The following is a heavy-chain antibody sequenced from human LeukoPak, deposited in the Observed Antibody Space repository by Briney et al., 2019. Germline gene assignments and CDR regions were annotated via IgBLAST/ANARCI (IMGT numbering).Heavy chain of an antibody. Sequence: QSGGSLRLSCAASGFTFSSYGMHWVRQAPGKGLEWVAVISYDGSNKYYADSVKGRFTISRDNSKNTLYLQMNSLRAEDTAVYYCAKDGGLLEWLSVQYYFDYWGQGTLVTVSS. D-gene: IGHD3-3*01. CDR1: GFTFSSYG. J-gene: IGHJ4*02. CDR3: AKDGGLLEWLSVQYYFDY. CDR2: ISYDGSNK. V-gene: IGHV3-30*18.